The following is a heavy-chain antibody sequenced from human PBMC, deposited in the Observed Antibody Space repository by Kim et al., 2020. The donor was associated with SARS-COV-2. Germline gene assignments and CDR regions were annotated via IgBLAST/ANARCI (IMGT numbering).Heavy chain of an antibody. CDR1: GGSISSGGYY. V-gene: IGHV4-31*03. D-gene: IGHD3-22*01. J-gene: IGHJ3*02. CDR2: IYYSGST. CDR3: ARDRVNSSGYSKRHAFDI. Sequence: SETLSLTCTVSGGSISSGGYYWSWIRQHPGKGLEWIGYIYYSGSTYYNPSLKSRVTISVDTSKNQFSLKLSSVTAADTAVYYCARDRVNSSGYSKRHAFDIWGQGTMVTVSS.